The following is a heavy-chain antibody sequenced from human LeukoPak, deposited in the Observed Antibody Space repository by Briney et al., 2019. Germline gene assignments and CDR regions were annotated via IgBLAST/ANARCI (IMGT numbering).Heavy chain of an antibody. D-gene: IGHD3-22*01. CDR3: ARPTYYYDSSGYNLDLDASDI. V-gene: IGHV4-39*01. CDR2: IYYSGST. Sequence: SETLSLTCTVSGGSISSSSYYWGWIRQPPGKGLEWIGSIYYSGSTYYNPSLKSRVTISVDTSKNQFSLKLSSVTAADTAVYYCARPTYYYDSSGYNLDLDASDIWGQGTMVTVSS. J-gene: IGHJ3*02. CDR1: GGSISSSSYY.